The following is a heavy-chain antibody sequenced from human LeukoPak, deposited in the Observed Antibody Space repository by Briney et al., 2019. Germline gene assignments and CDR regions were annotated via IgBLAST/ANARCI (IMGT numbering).Heavy chain of an antibody. Sequence: GGSLRLSCAASGFTFSSHSMNWVRQAPGKGLEWVSSISSSSSYIYYADSVKGRFTISRDNAKNSLYLQMNSLRVEDTAVYYCAKEMTGGWPFDYWGQGILVTVSS. V-gene: IGHV3-21*04. J-gene: IGHJ4*02. CDR3: AKEMTGGWPFDY. CDR2: ISSSSSYI. CDR1: GFTFSSHS. D-gene: IGHD6-19*01.